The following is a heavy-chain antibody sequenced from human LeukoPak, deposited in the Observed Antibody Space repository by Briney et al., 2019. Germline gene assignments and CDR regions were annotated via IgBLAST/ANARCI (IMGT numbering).Heavy chain of an antibody. CDR1: GFNLRSFA. V-gene: IGHV3-64*01. Sequence: GGSLRLSCAASGFNLRSFAIHWVRQAPGKGLEYVSATSGGGGTTFCASSLQGRCTISRDNSNQMVYLQLGGLKIEDMGLYYCARGDTRLGGAFDVWGQGTMVTVSP. D-gene: IGHD3-16*01. CDR3: ARGDTRLGGAFDV. J-gene: IGHJ3*01. CDR2: TSGGGGTT.